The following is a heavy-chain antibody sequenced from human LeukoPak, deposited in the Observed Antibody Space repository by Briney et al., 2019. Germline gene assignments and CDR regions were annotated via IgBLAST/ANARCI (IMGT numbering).Heavy chain of an antibody. Sequence: GASVKVSCKASGYTFTGYYMHWVRQAPGQGLEWMGWINPNSGGTNYAQKFQGWVTMTRDTSISTAYMELSRLRSDDTAVYYCARGRITMVRGVICDYWGQGTLVTVSS. CDR3: ARGRITMVRGVICDY. CDR1: GYTFTGYY. CDR2: INPNSGGT. D-gene: IGHD3-10*01. J-gene: IGHJ4*02. V-gene: IGHV1-2*04.